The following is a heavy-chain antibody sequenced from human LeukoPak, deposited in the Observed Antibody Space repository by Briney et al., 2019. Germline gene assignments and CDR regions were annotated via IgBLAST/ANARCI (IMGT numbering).Heavy chain of an antibody. J-gene: IGHJ4*02. V-gene: IGHV1-69*13. CDR3: ARGRVMNDYGGNILEY. Sequence: ASVKVSCKASGGSFNSHSISWVRQAPGHGLEWMGGIIPIFDIANYAEKFQGRVTITADESTSTANMELSSLRPDDTAVYYCARGRVMNDYGGNILEYWGQGTLVTVSS. CDR1: GGSFNSHS. CDR2: IIPIFDIA. D-gene: IGHD4-23*01.